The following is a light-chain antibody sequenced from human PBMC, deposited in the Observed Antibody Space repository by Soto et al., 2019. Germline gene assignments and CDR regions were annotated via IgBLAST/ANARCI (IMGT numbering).Light chain of an antibody. CDR2: KAS. CDR1: QTISSW. CDR3: QHYNSYSIT. J-gene: IGKJ5*01. Sequence: DIQMTQSPSTLSGSVGDRVTVACRASQTISSWLAWYQQKPGKAPKLLIYKASTLKSGVPSRFSGSGSGTEFTLTISSLQPDDFATYYCQHYNSYSITFGQGTDWRL. V-gene: IGKV1-5*03.